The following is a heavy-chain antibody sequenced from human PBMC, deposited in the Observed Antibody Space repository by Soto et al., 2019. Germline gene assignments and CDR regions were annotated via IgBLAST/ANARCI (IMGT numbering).Heavy chain of an antibody. V-gene: IGHV3-43*01. D-gene: IGHD3-10*01. CDR3: AKDYGSGSYYNRGTALDY. Sequence: QPGGSLRLSCAASGFTFDDYTMHWVRQAPGKGLEWVSLISWDGGSTYYADSVKGRFTISSDNSKNSLYLQMNSLRTEDTALYYCAKDYGSGSYYNRGTALDYWGQGTLVTVSS. CDR2: ISWDGGST. CDR1: GFTFDDYT. J-gene: IGHJ4*02.